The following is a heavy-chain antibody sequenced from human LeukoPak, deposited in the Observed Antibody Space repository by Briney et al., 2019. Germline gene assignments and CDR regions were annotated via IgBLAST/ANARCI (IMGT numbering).Heavy chain of an antibody. D-gene: IGHD5-12*01. V-gene: IGHV3-30*18. CDR3: AKDLKWLFDY. CDR1: GFTFSSCG. Sequence: GGSLRLSCAASGFTFSSCGMHWVRQAPGKGLEWVAVISYDGSNKYYADSVKGRFTISRDNSKNTLYLQMNSLRAEDTAVYYCAKDLKWLFDYWGQGTLVTVSS. CDR2: ISYDGSNK. J-gene: IGHJ4*02.